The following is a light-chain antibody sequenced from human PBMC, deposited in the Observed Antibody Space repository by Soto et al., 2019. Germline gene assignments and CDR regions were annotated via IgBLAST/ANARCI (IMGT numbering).Light chain of an antibody. CDR1: QGINSY. CDR3: QQLNTYPPWT. J-gene: IGKJ1*01. CDR2: GAS. Sequence: DIQLTQSPSFLSASVGDTVTITCRASQGINSYLAWYQQKPGKAPKLLIYGASTLQSGVPSRFSGSGSGTEFTLTISSLQPEDFATYYCQQLNTYPPWTFGQGTRVEIK. V-gene: IGKV1-9*01.